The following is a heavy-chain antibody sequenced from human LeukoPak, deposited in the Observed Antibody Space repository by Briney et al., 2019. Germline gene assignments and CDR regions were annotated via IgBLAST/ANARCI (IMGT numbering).Heavy chain of an antibody. V-gene: IGHV1-46*01. CDR2: INPSGGST. Sequence: GASVKVSCKASGYTFTSYYMHWVRQAPGQGLEWMGIINPSGGSTSYAQKFQGRVTMTRDTSTSTVYMELSSLRSDDTAVYYCARMGLLMTTMVTGDYFDYWGQGTLVTVSS. J-gene: IGHJ4*02. CDR1: GYTFTSYY. CDR3: ARMGLLMTTMVTGDYFDY. D-gene: IGHD4-23*01.